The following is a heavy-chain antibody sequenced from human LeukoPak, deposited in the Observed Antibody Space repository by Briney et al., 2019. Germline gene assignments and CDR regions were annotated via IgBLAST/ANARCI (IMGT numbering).Heavy chain of an antibody. J-gene: IGHJ4*02. CDR1: GFIFSSHW. Sequence: GGSLRLSCTSSGFIFSSHWMNWVRQAPGKGPEWVANIKYDGSEQYYVDSVKGRFSISRDNAKNSLYLQMNSLRDEDTAVYYCAGGPISGWSADYWGQGTLVTVSS. D-gene: IGHD6-19*01. V-gene: IGHV3-7*01. CDR2: IKYDGSEQ. CDR3: AGGPISGWSADY.